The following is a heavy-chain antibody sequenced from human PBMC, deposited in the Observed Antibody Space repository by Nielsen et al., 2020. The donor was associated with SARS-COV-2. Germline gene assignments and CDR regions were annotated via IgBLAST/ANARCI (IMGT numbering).Heavy chain of an antibody. CDR2: IYYSGST. V-gene: IGHV4-59*01. Sequence: SETLSLTCTVSGGSISSYYWSWIRQPPGKGLEWIGYIYYSGSTNYNPSLKSRVTISVDTSKNQFSLKLSSVTAADTAVYYCARTGIAVAGILGPWGQGTLVTVSS. D-gene: IGHD6-19*01. J-gene: IGHJ5*02. CDR1: GGSISSYY. CDR3: ARTGIAVAGILGP.